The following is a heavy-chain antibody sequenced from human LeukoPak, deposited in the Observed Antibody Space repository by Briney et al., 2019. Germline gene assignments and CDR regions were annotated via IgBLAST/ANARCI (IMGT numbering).Heavy chain of an antibody. J-gene: IGHJ4*02. CDR3: ARAEGIYGDSPFDY. CDR2: ISSSGSTI. D-gene: IGHD4-17*01. CDR1: GFTFSSYE. Sequence: GGSLRLSCAASGFTFSSYEMYWVRQAPGKGLEWVSYISSSGSTIYYADSVKGRFTISRDNAKNSLYLQMNSLRAEDTAVYYCARAEGIYGDSPFDYWGQGTLVTVSS. V-gene: IGHV3-48*03.